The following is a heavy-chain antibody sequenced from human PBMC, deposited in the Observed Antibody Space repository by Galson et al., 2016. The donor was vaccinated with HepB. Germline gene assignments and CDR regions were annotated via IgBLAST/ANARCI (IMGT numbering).Heavy chain of an antibody. D-gene: IGHD3-10*01. CDR3: ARRFSNFGVYYFDH. J-gene: IGHJ4*02. CDR2: IYPGDSDT. CDR1: GYTSSSSW. V-gene: IGHV5-51*01. Sequence: QSGAEVKKTGESLKISCKGSGYTSSSSWIAWVRQRPGTGLEWMGTIYPGDSDTRCSPSFQGQVTISVDKSISTAYLQWSSLKASDTAMYYCARRFSNFGVYYFDHWGQGTLATVSS.